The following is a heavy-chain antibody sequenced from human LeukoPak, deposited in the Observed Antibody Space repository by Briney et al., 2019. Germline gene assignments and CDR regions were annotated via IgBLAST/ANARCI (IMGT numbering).Heavy chain of an antibody. Sequence: GGSLRLSCAASGFTVSSNYMSWVRQAPGKGLEWVSVIYSGGSTYYADSVKGRFTISRDNSKNTLYLQMSSLRAEDTAVYYCARESVVVTAIISWGQGTLVTVSS. CDR1: GFTVSSNY. V-gene: IGHV3-66*01. J-gene: IGHJ4*02. D-gene: IGHD2-21*02. CDR2: IYSGGST. CDR3: ARESVVVTAIIS.